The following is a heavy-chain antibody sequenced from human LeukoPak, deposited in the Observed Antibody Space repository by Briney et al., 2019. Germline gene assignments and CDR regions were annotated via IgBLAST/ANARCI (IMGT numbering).Heavy chain of an antibody. J-gene: IGHJ4*02. CDR1: GGSISSYY. V-gene: IGHV4-59*08. CDR3: ARHMGLGYSYGYPYFDY. CDR2: IYYSGST. D-gene: IGHD5-18*01. Sequence: SETLSLTCTVSGGSISSYYWSWIRQPPGKGLEWIGYIYYSGSTNYDPSLKSRVTISVDTSKNQFSLKLSSVTAADTAVYYCARHMGLGYSYGYPYFDYWGQGTLVTVSS.